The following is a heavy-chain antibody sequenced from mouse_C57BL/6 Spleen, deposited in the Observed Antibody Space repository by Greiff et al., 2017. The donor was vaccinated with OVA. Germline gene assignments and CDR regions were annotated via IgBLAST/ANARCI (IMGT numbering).Heavy chain of an antibody. CDR1: GFTFSDYY. CDR2: ISNGGGST. V-gene: IGHV5-12*01. J-gene: IGHJ1*03. D-gene: IGHD1-1*01. CDR3: ARQGYYGSTYWYFDV. Sequence: EVQLVESGGGLVQPGGSLKLSCAASGFTFSDYYMYWVRQTPEKRLEWVAYISNGGGSTYYPDTVKGRFTISRDNAKNTLYLQMSRLKSEDTAMYYCARQGYYGSTYWYFDVWGTGTTVTVSS.